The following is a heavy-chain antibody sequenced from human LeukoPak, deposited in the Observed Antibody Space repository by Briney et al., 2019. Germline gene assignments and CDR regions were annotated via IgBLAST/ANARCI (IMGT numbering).Heavy chain of an antibody. CDR1: GFTFNTYW. V-gene: IGHV3-7*01. J-gene: IGHJ4*02. CDR3: SRLSAMLRGPEAFYYFEY. CDR2: IKGDGTEK. Sequence: PGGSLRLSCIASGFTFNTYWMSWVRQAPGRGLEWVANIKGDGTEKYYVDSVKGRFTISRDNAKNSLFLHMNNVRAEDTAVYYCSRLSAMLRGPEAFYYFEYWGQGALVTVSS. D-gene: IGHD3-10*01.